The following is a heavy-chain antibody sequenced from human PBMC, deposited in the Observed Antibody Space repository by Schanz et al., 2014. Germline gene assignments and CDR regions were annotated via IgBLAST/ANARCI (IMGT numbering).Heavy chain of an antibody. J-gene: IGHJ4*02. CDR2: INSVGSNT. V-gene: IGHV3-74*01. CDR3: ARDRRNADLDY. D-gene: IGHD1-1*01. Sequence: EVQLLESGGGLVQPGGSLRLSCAASGFTFSSYWMHWVRQDPGKGLVWVARINSVGSNTDYADSVKGRFTISRDNAKNTLYLQMNSLRADDTALYYCARDRRNADLDYWGQGTLVTVSS. CDR1: GFTFSSYW.